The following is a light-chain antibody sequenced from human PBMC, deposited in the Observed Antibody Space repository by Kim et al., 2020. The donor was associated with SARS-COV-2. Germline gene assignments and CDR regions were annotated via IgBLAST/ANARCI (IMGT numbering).Light chain of an antibody. V-gene: IGKV1-12*01. CDR1: QGIASW. CDR2: AAS. J-gene: IGKJ5*01. Sequence: DVQMTQSPSSVSASVGDTVTITCRASQGIASWLAWYQQKPGKAPKLLIYAASALQSGVPSRFSGSGPGREFTLTIRSLQPEDVATYFCQQSNNFPITFGQGTRLEIK. CDR3: QQSNNFPIT.